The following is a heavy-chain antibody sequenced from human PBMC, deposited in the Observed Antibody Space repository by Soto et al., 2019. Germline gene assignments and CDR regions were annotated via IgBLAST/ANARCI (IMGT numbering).Heavy chain of an antibody. CDR2: IYYSGST. Sequence: SETLSLTCTVSGGSISSGGYYWSWIRQHPGKGLEWIGYIYYSGSTYYNPSLKSRVTISVDTSKNQFSLKLSSVTAADTAVYYCARDREYTGWFDPWGQGTLVTVSS. CDR3: ARDREYTGWFDP. J-gene: IGHJ5*02. CDR1: GGSISSGGYY. D-gene: IGHD6-6*01. V-gene: IGHV4-31*03.